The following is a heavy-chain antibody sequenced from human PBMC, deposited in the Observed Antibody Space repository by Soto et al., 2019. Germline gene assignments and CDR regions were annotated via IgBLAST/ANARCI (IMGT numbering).Heavy chain of an antibody. CDR3: ARGITYAAYSRSFDP. D-gene: IGHD3-16*01. J-gene: IGHJ5*02. V-gene: IGHV1-8*01. CDR1: GYTFTSYD. CDR2: MNPNSGNT. Sequence: QVQLVQSGAEVKKPGASVKVSCKASGYTFTSYDINWVRQATGQGLEYLGWMNPNSGNTAYVQKFQGRVTMTWDTSXXTASMELSSLRSEDTAVYFCARGITYAAYSRSFDPWGQGTLVTVSS.